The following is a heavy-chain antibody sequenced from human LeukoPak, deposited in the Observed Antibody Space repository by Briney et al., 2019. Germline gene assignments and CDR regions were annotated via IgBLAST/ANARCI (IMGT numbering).Heavy chain of an antibody. J-gene: IGHJ2*01. CDR3: AMIEVVPVVTPSGYFNP. D-gene: IGHD2-2*01. CDR2: IYHSGST. V-gene: IGHV4-38-2*01. CDR1: GYSISSGYY. Sequence: SETLSLTCAVSGYSISSGYYWGWIRQPPGKGLEWIGSIYHSGSTYYNPSLKSRVTISVDTSKNQFSLKLSSVTAADTAVYYGAMIEVVPVVTPSGYFNPGGVGTLVTVSS.